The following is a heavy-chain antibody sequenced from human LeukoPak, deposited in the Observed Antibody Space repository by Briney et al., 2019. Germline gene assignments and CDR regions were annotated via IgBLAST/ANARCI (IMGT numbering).Heavy chain of an antibody. V-gene: IGHV5-51*01. CDR2: IYPGDSDT. J-gene: IGHJ5*02. Sequence: GESLQISFKGSGYSFTSYWIGWVRPMPGKGLEWMGIIYPGDSDTRYSPSFQGQVTISADKSISTAYLQWSSLRAEDTAVYYCARGPTNLVTAASGWFDPWGQGTLVTVSS. CDR1: GYSFTSYW. CDR3: ARGPTNLVTAASGWFDP. D-gene: IGHD2-15*01.